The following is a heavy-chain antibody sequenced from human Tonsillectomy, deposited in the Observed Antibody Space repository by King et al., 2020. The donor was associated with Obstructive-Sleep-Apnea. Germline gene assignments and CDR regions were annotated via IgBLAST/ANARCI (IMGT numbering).Heavy chain of an antibody. CDR2: INPGDSHT. J-gene: IGHJ6*02. V-gene: IGHV5-51*01. CDR1: GYSFTNCW. CDR3: ARGHYYYGMDV. Sequence: VQLVESGAEVKKPGASLRISCKHSGYSFTNCWIGWVRQMPGKGLEWMGIINPGDSHTKYSPSFQGQVTISADKSITTAYLQWSSLAASDTAIYFCARGHYYYGMDVWGQGTTVTVSS.